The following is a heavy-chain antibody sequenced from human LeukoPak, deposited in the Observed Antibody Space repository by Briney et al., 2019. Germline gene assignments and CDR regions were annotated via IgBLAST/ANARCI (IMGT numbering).Heavy chain of an antibody. V-gene: IGHV3-48*03. J-gene: IGHJ6*02. Sequence: GGSLRLSCAASGFTFSSYEMNWVRQAPGKGLEWVSYISSSGSTIYYADSVKGRFTISRDNAKNSLYLQMNSLRAEDTAVYYCVRDDGTAVAGWYYYGMDVWGQGTTVTVSS. D-gene: IGHD6-19*01. CDR2: ISSSGSTI. CDR1: GFTFSSYE. CDR3: VRDDGTAVAGWYYYGMDV.